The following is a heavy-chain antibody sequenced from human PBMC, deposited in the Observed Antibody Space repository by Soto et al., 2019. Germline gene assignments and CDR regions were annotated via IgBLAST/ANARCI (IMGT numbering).Heavy chain of an antibody. CDR3: ARDGDVTSTRLSGAFDI. V-gene: IGHV1-69*01. J-gene: IGHJ3*02. CDR2: IVPLFGTT. CDR1: GGTFSSYT. D-gene: IGHD3-16*01. Sequence: QVQLVQSGAAVKKPGSSVKVSCKASGGTFSSYTFSWVRQAPGQGLEWMGGIVPLFGTTNDAKIFQGRVTISADESTSAVDMELSGLRSEDSAMYYCARDGDVTSTRLSGAFDIWGQGTVIIVSS.